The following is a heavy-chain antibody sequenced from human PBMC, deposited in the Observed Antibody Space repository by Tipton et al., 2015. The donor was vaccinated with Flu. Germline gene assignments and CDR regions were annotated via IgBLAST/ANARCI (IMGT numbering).Heavy chain of an antibody. V-gene: IGHV4-39*01. CDR1: SGSIRSTDYF. CDR2: IYPSGTP. J-gene: IGHJ4*02. CDR3: ARLSYYDVDLKNFYFDY. D-gene: IGHD3-10*02. Sequence: LRLSCTVSSGSIRSTDYFCAWIRQPPGKRLELIGSIYPSGTPYYNPSLKSRVTISVDTFKSQFSLKLRSVTAADTAVYYCARLSYYDVDLKNFYFDYWGQGALVTVSS.